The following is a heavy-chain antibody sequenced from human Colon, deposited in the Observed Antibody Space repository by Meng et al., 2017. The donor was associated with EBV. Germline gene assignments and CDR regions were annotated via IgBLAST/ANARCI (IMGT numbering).Heavy chain of an antibody. D-gene: IGHD3-10*01. Sequence: QGPLQDSGPGLGTPSGTLSLTCAVSGGSISSNNWWSWVRQPPGKGLEWIGEIFHSGSTKHNPSLKSRVTMSMDKSKNQFSLRLSSVTAADTAVYYCASSDYYGSGSYYPWGQGTLVTVSS. CDR2: IFHSGST. V-gene: IGHV4-4*02. CDR1: GGSISSNNW. CDR3: ASSDYYGSGSYYP. J-gene: IGHJ5*02.